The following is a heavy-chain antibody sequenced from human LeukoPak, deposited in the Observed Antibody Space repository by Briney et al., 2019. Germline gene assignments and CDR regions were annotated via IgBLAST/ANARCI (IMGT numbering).Heavy chain of an antibody. Sequence: GGSLRLSCAASGFTFSSPAMSWVRQAPRKGLEWVSAISNNGGYTYYADSVQGRFTISRDNSKSTLCLQMNSLRAEDTAVYYCAKQLGYCSDGSCYFPYWGQGTLVTVSS. CDR2: ISNNGGYT. J-gene: IGHJ4*02. CDR3: AKQLGYCSDGSCYFPY. V-gene: IGHV3-23*01. D-gene: IGHD2-15*01. CDR1: GFTFSSPA.